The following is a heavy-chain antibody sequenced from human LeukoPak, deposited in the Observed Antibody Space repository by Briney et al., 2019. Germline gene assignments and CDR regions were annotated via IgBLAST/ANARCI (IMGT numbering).Heavy chain of an antibody. CDR3: ARDGYYYGSGSYFSL. Sequence: GSLRLSCAASGFTFSSYAMHWVRQAPGKGLEWVAVISYDGSNKYYADSVKGRFTISRDNSKNTLYLQMNSLRAEDTAVYYCARDGYYYGSGSYFSLWGQGTLVTVSS. V-gene: IGHV3-30-3*01. J-gene: IGHJ4*02. CDR1: GFTFSSYA. CDR2: ISYDGSNK. D-gene: IGHD3-10*01.